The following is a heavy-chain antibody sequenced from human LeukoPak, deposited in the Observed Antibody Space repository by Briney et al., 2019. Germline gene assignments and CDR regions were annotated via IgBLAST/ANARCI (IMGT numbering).Heavy chain of an antibody. J-gene: IGHJ4*02. Sequence: SETLSLTCTVSGDPISDYYWSWIRQPPGKGLEWIGYIWFSGSTKYSPSLKSRATISVDRSKHQFSLKLNPLTAADTAVYFCARGGDGYNYFDYWGQGTLVTVSS. CDR2: IWFSGST. CDR1: GDPISDYY. D-gene: IGHD5-12*01. V-gene: IGHV4-59*01. CDR3: ARGGDGYNYFDY.